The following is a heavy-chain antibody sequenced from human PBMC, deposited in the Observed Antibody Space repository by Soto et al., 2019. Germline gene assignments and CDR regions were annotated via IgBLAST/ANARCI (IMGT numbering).Heavy chain of an antibody. V-gene: IGHV1-69*01. J-gene: IGHJ5*02. CDR3: ARARGISWYNWFDP. CDR1: GGNFTNYG. D-gene: IGHD6-13*01. Sequence: QVQLVQSGAELKKPGSSVKVSCKASGGNFTNYGISWVRQAPGQGLEWMGGIIPLFGTTNYAQKFRGRVTVTADESTSTVYMELNRLRSEDTAIYFCARARGISWYNWFDPWGQGTLVTVSS. CDR2: IIPLFGTT.